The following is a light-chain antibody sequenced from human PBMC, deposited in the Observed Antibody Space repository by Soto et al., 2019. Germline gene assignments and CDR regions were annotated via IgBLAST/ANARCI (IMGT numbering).Light chain of an antibody. V-gene: IGLV1-51*01. Sequence: QSVLTQPPSVSAAPGQTVTISCSGSSSNIESNPVSWYRHLPGTVPKLLIYNDDKRPSGIPDRFSGSKSGTSATLGITGLQTGDEADYYCGSWDASLSAGVFGGGTQLTVL. CDR3: GSWDASLSAGV. J-gene: IGLJ2*01. CDR2: NDD. CDR1: SSNIESNP.